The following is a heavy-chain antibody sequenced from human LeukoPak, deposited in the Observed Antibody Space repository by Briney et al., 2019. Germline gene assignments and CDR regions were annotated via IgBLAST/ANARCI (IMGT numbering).Heavy chain of an antibody. J-gene: IGHJ6*02. CDR3: ARDSTKSGMDV. CDR2: IYYSGST. V-gene: IGHV4-59*01. CDR1: GGSISSYY. D-gene: IGHD1-1*01. Sequence: PSETLSLTCTVSGGSISSYYWSWIRQPPGKGLEWIGYIYYSGSTNYNPSLKSRVTISVDTSKNQFSLKLSSVTAADTAVYYCARDSTKSGMDVWGQGTTVTVSS.